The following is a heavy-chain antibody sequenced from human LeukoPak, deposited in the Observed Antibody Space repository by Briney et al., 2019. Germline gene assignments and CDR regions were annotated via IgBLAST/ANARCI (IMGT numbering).Heavy chain of an antibody. CDR2: IYHSGST. J-gene: IGHJ4*02. V-gene: IGHV4-38-2*02. D-gene: IGHD2-2*01. CDR1: GYSISSGYY. Sequence: PSETLSLTCSGSGYSISSGYYWGWIRQPPGRGLEWIGNIYHSGSTYYNPSLKSRVTISIDTSKNQFSLKLTSVTAADTAVYYCAAGGGQLPDYWGQGTLVTFSS. CDR3: AAGGGQLPDY.